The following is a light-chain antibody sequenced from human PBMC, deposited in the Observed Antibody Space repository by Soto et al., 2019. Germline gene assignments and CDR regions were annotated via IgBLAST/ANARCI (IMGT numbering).Light chain of an antibody. J-gene: IGLJ2*01. CDR2: AVS. CDR3: SSYTSSSTLEV. CDR1: SSDVGGYNY. Sequence: QSVLTQPASVSGSPGQSITISCTGTSSDVGGYNYVSWYQQHPGKAPKLMIYAVSNRPSGVSNRFSGSKSGNTASLTISGLQAEDEVDYYCSSYTSSSTLEVFGGGTKLTVL. V-gene: IGLV2-14*01.